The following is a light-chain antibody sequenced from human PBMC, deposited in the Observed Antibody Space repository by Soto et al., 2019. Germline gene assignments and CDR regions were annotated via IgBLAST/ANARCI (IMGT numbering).Light chain of an antibody. CDR1: QDISNY. CDR2: DAS. V-gene: IGKV1-33*01. CDR3: KQFNNYLFT. Sequence: DLQMTQSPSSLSASVGDRVTITCQASQDISNYLNWYQQKLGKAPKLLIYDASNLETGVPSRFSGSGSGTDFTFTTSSLQPEDIATYYYKQFNNYLFTFRPGTKVDIK. J-gene: IGKJ3*01.